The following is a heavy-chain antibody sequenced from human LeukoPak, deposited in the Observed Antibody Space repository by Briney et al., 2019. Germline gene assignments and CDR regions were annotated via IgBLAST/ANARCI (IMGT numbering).Heavy chain of an antibody. D-gene: IGHD3-22*01. CDR1: GFTFSSYA. Sequence: PGGSLRLSCAASGFTFSSYAMSWVRQAPGKGLEWVSAISGSGGSTYYADSVKGRFTISRDNSKNTLYLQMNSLRAEDTAVYYCAKGSTMIVVVGYYFDYWGQGTLVTVSS. CDR2: ISGSGGST. J-gene: IGHJ4*02. CDR3: AKGSTMIVVVGYYFDY. V-gene: IGHV3-23*01.